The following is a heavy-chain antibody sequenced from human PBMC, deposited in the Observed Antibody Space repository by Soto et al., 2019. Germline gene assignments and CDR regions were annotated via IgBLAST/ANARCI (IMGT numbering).Heavy chain of an antibody. J-gene: IGHJ4*02. V-gene: IGHV4-59*01. Sequence: PSETLSLTCTVSGGSISSYYWSWIRQPPGKGLELIGYMFHSGSTNYNPSLKSRVTISLDTSKNQFSLKLTSVTAADTAVYYCAREDDFWSGYLAYWGQGTLVTVSS. D-gene: IGHD3-3*01. CDR3: AREDDFWSGYLAY. CDR2: MFHSGST. CDR1: GGSISSYY.